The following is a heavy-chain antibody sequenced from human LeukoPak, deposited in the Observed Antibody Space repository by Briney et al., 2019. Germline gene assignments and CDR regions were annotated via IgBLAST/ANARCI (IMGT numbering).Heavy chain of an antibody. CDR2: ISAYNGNT. CDR3: ARHLYGDYFFDY. D-gene: IGHD4-17*01. J-gene: IGHJ4*02. V-gene: IGHV1-18*01. CDR1: GYTFTSYG. Sequence: ASVKLSCKASGYTFTSYGISWVRQAPGQGLEWMGWISAYNGNTNYAQKLQGRVTMTTDTSTSTAYIELRSLRSDDTAVYYCARHLYGDYFFDYWGQGTLVTVSS.